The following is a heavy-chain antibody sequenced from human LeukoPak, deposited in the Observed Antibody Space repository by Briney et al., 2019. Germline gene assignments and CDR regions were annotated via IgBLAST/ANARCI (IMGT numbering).Heavy chain of an antibody. CDR1: GFTVSSTY. Sequence: GGSLRLSCAASGFTVSSTYMSWVRQAPGKGLEWVSAISGSGGSTYYADSVKGRFTISRDNSKNTLYLQMNSLRAEDTAVYYCAKDSKNSSSWYDPYFDYWGQGTLVTASS. J-gene: IGHJ4*02. CDR2: ISGSGGST. CDR3: AKDSKNSSSWYDPYFDY. V-gene: IGHV3-23*01. D-gene: IGHD6-13*01.